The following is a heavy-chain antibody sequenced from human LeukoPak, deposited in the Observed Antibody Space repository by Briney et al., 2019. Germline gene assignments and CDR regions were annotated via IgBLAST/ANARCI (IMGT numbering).Heavy chain of an antibody. D-gene: IGHD5-18*01. J-gene: IGHJ4*02. Sequence: SETLSLTCTVSGGSISTYHWNWIRKSPGKGLEWIGYMQSTGNSNYNPSLKSRVTMSVDMSRNQIVLNLSSVTAADTAVYFCARDKQHSYGRYFDHWGQGTLVTVSS. CDR3: ARDKQHSYGRYFDH. CDR2: MQSTGNS. CDR1: GGSISTYH. V-gene: IGHV4-59*01.